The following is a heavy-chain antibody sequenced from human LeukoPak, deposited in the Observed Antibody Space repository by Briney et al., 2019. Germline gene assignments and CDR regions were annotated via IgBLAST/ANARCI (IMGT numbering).Heavy chain of an antibody. CDR2: ISGSGGST. J-gene: IGHJ6*03. V-gene: IGHV3-23*01. CDR1: GFTFSSYA. D-gene: IGHD4-11*01. Sequence: GGSLRLSCAASGFTFSSYAMSWVRQAPGKGLEWVSAISGSGGSTYYADSVKGRFTISRDNSKNTLYLQMNSLRAEDTAVYYCASTTVTAFYYYYYMDVWGKGTTVTVSS. CDR3: ASTTVTAFYYYYYMDV.